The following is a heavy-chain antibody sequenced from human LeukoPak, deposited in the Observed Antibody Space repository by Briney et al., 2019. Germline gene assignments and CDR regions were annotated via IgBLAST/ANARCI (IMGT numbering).Heavy chain of an antibody. V-gene: IGHV3-33*06. Sequence: QPGRSLRLSRAASGFTFSSYGMHWVRQAPGKGLEWVAVIWYDGSNKYYADSVKGRFTISRDNSKNTLYLQMNSLRAEDTAVYYCAKDRGYDRYYFDYWGQGTLVTVSS. CDR2: IWYDGSNK. CDR3: AKDRGYDRYYFDY. CDR1: GFTFSSYG. J-gene: IGHJ4*02. D-gene: IGHD3-10*01.